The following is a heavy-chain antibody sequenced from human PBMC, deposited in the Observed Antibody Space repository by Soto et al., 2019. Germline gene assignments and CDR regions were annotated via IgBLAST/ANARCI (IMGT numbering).Heavy chain of an antibody. CDR2: ISYDGSNK. CDR3: AKDSGYCSSTSCYVFYYYGMDV. D-gene: IGHD2-2*01. V-gene: IGHV3-30*18. J-gene: IGHJ6*02. Sequence: GGSLRLSCAASGFTFSSYGMHWVRQAPGKGLEWVAVISYDGSNKYYADSVKGRFTISRDNSKNTLYLQMNSLRAEDTAVYYCAKDSGYCSSTSCYVFYYYGMDVWGQGTTVTVSS. CDR1: GFTFSSYG.